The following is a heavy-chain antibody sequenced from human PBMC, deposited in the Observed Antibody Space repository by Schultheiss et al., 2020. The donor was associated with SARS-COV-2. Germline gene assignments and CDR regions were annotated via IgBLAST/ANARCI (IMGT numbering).Heavy chain of an antibody. CDR3: ARQGRRGYGGRWGMDV. CDR1: GGSFSGYY. Sequence: SETLSLTCTVYGGSFSGYYWSWIRQPAGKGLEWIGRIYTSGSTNYNPSLKSRVTISVDTSKNQFSLKLSSVTAADTAVYYCARQGRRGYGGRWGMDVWGQGTTVTVSS. CDR2: IYTSGST. V-gene: IGHV4-4*07. D-gene: IGHD5-18*01. J-gene: IGHJ6*02.